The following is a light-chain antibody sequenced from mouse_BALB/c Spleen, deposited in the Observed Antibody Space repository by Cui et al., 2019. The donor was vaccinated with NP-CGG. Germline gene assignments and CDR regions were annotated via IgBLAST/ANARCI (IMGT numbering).Light chain of an antibody. CDR1: SSVSY. CDR3: HQWSSYPWT. V-gene: IGKV4-80*01. J-gene: IGKJ1*01. CDR2: STS. Sequence: QIVLTQSPAIMSASLREEITLTCSASSSVSYMHWYQQKSGTSPKLLIYSTSNLASGVPSRFSGSGSGTFYSLTISSVEAEDAADYYCHQWSSYPWTFGGGTKLEIK.